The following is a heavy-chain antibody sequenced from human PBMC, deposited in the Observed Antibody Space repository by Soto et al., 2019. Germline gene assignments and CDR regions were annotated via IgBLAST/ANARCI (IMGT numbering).Heavy chain of an antibody. Sequence: PSETLSLTSAVYGGSFSGYYWSLILQPPWKGLEWIGEINHSGSTNYNPSLKSRVTILVDTSKNQFSRKLSSVTAADTAVYYCARGIVVVPAAHIYCYYMDIWGKGTTVTVSS. CDR3: ARGIVVVPAAHIYCYYMDI. CDR2: INHSGST. J-gene: IGHJ6*03. V-gene: IGHV4-34*01. CDR1: GGSFSGYY. D-gene: IGHD2-2*01.